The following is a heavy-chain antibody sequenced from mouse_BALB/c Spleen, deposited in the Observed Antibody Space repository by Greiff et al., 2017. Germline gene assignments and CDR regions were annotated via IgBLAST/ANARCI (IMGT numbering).Heavy chain of an antibody. Sequence: EVHLVESGGGLVQPGGSRKLSCAASGFTFSSFGMHWVRQAPEKGLEWVAYISSGSSTIYYADTVKGRFTISRDNPKNTLFLQMTSLRSEDTAMYYCARFGYIDYWGQGTTLTVSS. CDR1: GFTFSSFG. CDR2: ISSGSSTI. CDR3: ARFGYIDY. J-gene: IGHJ2*01. V-gene: IGHV5-17*02.